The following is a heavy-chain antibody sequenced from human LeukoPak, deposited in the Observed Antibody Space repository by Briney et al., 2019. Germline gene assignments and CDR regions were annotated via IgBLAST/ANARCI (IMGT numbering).Heavy chain of an antibody. CDR3: ARAYSSSSPFDY. Sequence: NPSETLSLTCTVSGGSISSSSFYWGWIRQPPGKGLEWIGSIYYSGSTYYNPSHKSRVTISVDTSKNQFSLKLSSVTAADTAVYYCARAYSSSSPFDYWGQGTLVTVSS. V-gene: IGHV4-39*01. J-gene: IGHJ4*02. CDR1: GGSISSSSFY. CDR2: IYYSGST. D-gene: IGHD6-6*01.